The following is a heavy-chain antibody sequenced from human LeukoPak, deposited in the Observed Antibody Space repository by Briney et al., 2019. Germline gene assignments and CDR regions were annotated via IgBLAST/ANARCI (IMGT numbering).Heavy chain of an antibody. CDR1: GYTFTGYY. J-gene: IGHJ5*02. V-gene: IGHV1-2*02. CDR2: INPNSGGT. D-gene: IGHD2-2*01. CDR3: AREEGDYCSSTSCYGYNWFDP. Sequence: ASVKVSCKASGYTFTGYYIHWVRQAPGQGLEWMGWINPNSGGTNYAQKFQGRVTMTRDTSISTAYMELSRLRSDDTAVYYCAREEGDYCSSTSCYGYNWFDPWGQGTLVTVSS.